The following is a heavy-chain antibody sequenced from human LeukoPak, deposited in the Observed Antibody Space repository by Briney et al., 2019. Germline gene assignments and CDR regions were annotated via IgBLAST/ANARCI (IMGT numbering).Heavy chain of an antibody. J-gene: IGHJ5*02. CDR1: GGTFSSYA. D-gene: IGHD5-18*01. CDR2: IIPIFGTA. CDR3: ARGRTWTQPGYWFDP. V-gene: IGHV1-69*05. Sequence: SVKVSCKASGGTFSSYAISWVRQAPGQGLEWMGRIIPIFGTANYAQKFQGRVTITTDESTSTAYVELSSLRSEDTAVYYCARGRTWTQPGYWFDPWGQGTLVTVSS.